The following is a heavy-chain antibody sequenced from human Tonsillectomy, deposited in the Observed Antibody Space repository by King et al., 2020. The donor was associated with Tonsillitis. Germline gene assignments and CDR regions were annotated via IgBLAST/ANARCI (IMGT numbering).Heavy chain of an antibody. CDR3: AGRSCSITACFGASWNSFYN. V-gene: IGHV3-7*01. Sequence: VQLVESGGGLVQPGGSLRLSCEASGFTFSRYWMTWVRQAPGKGLEWVANIKEDGSEKNYVDSVKGRFTISRDNAKNSLFLQMNSLRAEDTAVYYFAGRSCSITACFGASWNSFYNCGQGAVVTASS. J-gene: IGHJ4*02. D-gene: IGHD2-2*01. CDR1: GFTFSRYW. CDR2: IKEDGSEK.